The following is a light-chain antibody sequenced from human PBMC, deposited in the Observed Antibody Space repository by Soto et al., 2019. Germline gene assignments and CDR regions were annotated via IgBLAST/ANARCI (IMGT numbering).Light chain of an antibody. CDR1: HRVNTY. Sequence: EIVMTQSPATLSASPGERATLSCRASHRVNTYLAWYQQRPGQAPRLLIYDASNRATGIPARFSGSGSGTDFTLTINSLEPEDFAVYYCQQRRSWPLTFGGGTKVDIK. CDR2: DAS. J-gene: IGKJ4*01. CDR3: QQRRSWPLT. V-gene: IGKV3-11*01.